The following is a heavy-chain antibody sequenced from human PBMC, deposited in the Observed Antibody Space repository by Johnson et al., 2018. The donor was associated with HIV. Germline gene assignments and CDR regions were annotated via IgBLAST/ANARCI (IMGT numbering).Heavy chain of an antibody. V-gene: IGHV3-49*04. CDR3: ARAIGDGYPGMKAFDI. J-gene: IGHJ3*02. CDR2: IRSKAYGGTT. CDR1: GFTFGDYA. D-gene: IGHD5-24*01. Sequence: EVQLVESGGGLVQPGRSLRLSCTASGFTFGDYAMNWVRQAPGKGLEWVGFIRSKAYGGTTNYAASVKGRFTISRDNANNSLYVQMNSLRAGDTAVYYCARAIGDGYPGMKAFDIWGQGTMVTVSS.